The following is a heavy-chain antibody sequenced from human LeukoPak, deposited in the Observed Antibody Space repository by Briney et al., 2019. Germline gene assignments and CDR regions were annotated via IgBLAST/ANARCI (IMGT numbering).Heavy chain of an antibody. CDR2: IYYSGST. CDR3: ARSYLYYYDSSGYSQQGYFDY. D-gene: IGHD3-22*01. CDR1: GGSISSSSYC. J-gene: IGHJ4*02. Sequence: SETLSLTCTVSGGSISSSSYCWGWIRQPPGKGLEWIGSIYYSGSTYYNPSLKSRVTIPVDTSKNQFSLKLSSVTAADTAVYYCARSYLYYYDSSGYSQQGYFDYWGQGTLVTVSS. V-gene: IGHV4-39*01.